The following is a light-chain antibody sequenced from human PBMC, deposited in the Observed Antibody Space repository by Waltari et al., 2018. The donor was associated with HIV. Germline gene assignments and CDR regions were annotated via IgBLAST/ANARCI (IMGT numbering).Light chain of an antibody. J-gene: IGKJ4*01. CDR3: QQAKSFPLT. V-gene: IGKV1-12*01. CDR2: AAS. Sequence: IQLTQSPSSVSASVGDRVPITCRATQGLSTWLAWYQQKPRRAPKLLIFAASTLPRGVPSRFSGSGSGTDFSLTISSLQPEDFATYYCQQAKSFPLTFGGGTRVEMK. CDR1: QGLSTW.